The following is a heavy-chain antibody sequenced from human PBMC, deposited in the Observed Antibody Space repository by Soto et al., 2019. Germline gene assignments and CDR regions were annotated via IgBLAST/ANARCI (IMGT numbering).Heavy chain of an antibody. Sequence: ESLKISCKGSGYSFTSYWIGWVRQMPGKGLEWMGIIYPGDSDTRYSPSFQGQVTISADKSISTAYLQWSSLKASDTAMYYCARLTXYDYIWGRGENPDAFDIWGQGTMVTVSS. V-gene: IGHV5-51*01. CDR1: GYSFTSYW. CDR2: IYPGDSDT. J-gene: IGHJ3*02. D-gene: IGHD3-16*01. CDR3: ARLTXYDYIWGRGENPDAFDI.